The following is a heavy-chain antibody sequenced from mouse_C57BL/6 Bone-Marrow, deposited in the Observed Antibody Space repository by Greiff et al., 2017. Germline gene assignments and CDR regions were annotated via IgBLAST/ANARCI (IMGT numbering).Heavy chain of an antibody. CDR3: ARGTIVTPFAY. CDR1: GYTFTSYW. Sequence: VQLQQPGAELVKPGASVKMSCKASGYTFTSYWITWVKQRPGQGLEWIGDIYPGSGSTNYNEKFKSKATLTVDTSSSTAYMQHSSRTSEDSAVYYCARGTIVTPFAYWGQGTLVTVSA. J-gene: IGHJ3*01. CDR2: IYPGSGST. D-gene: IGHD2-5*01. V-gene: IGHV1-55*01.